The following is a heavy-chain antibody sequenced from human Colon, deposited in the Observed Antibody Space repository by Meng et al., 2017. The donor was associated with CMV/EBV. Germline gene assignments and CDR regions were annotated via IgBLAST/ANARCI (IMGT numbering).Heavy chain of an antibody. D-gene: IGHD3-9*01. CDR1: GFSFSDYY. J-gene: IGHJ4*02. Sequence: GESLKISCTTSGFSFSDYYMSWIRQAPGKGLEWLSYISNSGYTVYYADSVKGRFTISRDNAKSTLYLEMNHLRADDTAVYYCARTNYFDTTGYYSDDYWGQGTLVTASS. CDR2: ISNSGYTV. V-gene: IGHV3-11*01. CDR3: ARTNYFDTTGYYSDDY.